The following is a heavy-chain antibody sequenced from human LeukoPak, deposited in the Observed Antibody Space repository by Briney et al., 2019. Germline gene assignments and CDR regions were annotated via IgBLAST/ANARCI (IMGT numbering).Heavy chain of an antibody. CDR1: GGSLSRGAYY. Sequence: PSETLSLICTVSGGSLSRGAYYWSWIRQHPGKGLVWIGYIHYSGSTYYNPSLKSRVTISVDTSKNQFFLNLSSVTAADTAVYYCARAPDPNFYDRSGFDYWGQGTLITVSS. D-gene: IGHD3-22*01. V-gene: IGHV4-31*03. CDR2: IHYSGST. J-gene: IGHJ4*02. CDR3: ARAPDPNFYDRSGFDY.